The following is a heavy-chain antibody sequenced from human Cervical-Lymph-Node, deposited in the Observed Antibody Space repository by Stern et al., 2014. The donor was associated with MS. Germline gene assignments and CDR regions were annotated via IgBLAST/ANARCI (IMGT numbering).Heavy chain of an antibody. J-gene: IGHJ4*02. CDR3: ARLSTAVDF. CDR1: GGSISSRY. V-gene: IGHV4-59*08. CDR2: ISHSGDT. Sequence: QVQLQESGPGLVKPSETLSLTCAVSGGSISSRYWGWIRQPPGKGLEWIGLISHSGDTKYNPSLKSRVTISLETSKKQFSLKVTSVTAADTAVYYCARLSTAVDFWGQGTLVTVSS.